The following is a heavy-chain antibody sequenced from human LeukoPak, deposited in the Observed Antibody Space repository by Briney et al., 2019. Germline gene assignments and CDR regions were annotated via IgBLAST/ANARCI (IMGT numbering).Heavy chain of an antibody. CDR3: ARDAGLAARRFYMDV. J-gene: IGHJ6*03. D-gene: IGHD6-6*01. Sequence: SETLSLTCTVSGGSLSSGSYYWSWIRQPAGKGLEWIGRIYTSGSTNYNPSLKSRVTISVDTSKNQFSLKLSSVTAADTAVYYCARDAGLAARRFYMDVWGKGTTVTVS. CDR1: GGSLSSGSYY. V-gene: IGHV4-61*02. CDR2: IYTSGST.